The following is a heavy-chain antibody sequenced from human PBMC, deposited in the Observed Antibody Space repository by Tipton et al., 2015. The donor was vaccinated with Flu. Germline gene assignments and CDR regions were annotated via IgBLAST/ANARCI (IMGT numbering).Heavy chain of an antibody. V-gene: IGHV3-48*03. CDR1: GFTFSSYE. D-gene: IGHD2-2*01. Sequence: SLRLSCAVSGFTFSSYEINWVRQAPGKGLEWVSYITPSGTTKYYADAVKGRFTISRDNAKNSLYLQMNSLRAEDTAVYYCARTRGGYCTSSSCYADYFDYWGQGTLVTVSS. CDR2: ITPSGTTK. J-gene: IGHJ4*02. CDR3: ARTRGGYCTSSSCYADYFDY.